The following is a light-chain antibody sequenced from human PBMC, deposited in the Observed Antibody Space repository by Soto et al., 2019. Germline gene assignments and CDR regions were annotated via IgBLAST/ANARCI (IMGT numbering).Light chain of an antibody. CDR1: QGISRY. J-gene: IGKJ1*01. V-gene: IGKV1-8*01. Sequence: AIRMTQSPSSLSASTGDRVTITCRASQGISRYLAWYQQKPGKAPKLLIYAASTLQSGVPSRFSGSGSGTDFTLTISCLQHEDFATYYCQQYYSSPPTFGQGTKVEIK. CDR2: AAS. CDR3: QQYYSSPPT.